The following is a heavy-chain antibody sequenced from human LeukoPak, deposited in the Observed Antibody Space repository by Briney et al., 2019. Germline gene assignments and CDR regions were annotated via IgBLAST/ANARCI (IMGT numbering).Heavy chain of an antibody. V-gene: IGHV4-34*01. CDR3: ARGIPLLKWFDP. CDR2: IHQSGSA. Sequence: SETLSLTCAVYGGSFSGYYWSWIRQPPGKGLEWIGEIHQSGSANYNPSLKSRLTISVDTSKNQFSLKMASVTAADTAIYYCARGIPLLKWFDPWGLGTLVTVSS. J-gene: IGHJ5*02. D-gene: IGHD2-21*01. CDR1: GGSFSGYY.